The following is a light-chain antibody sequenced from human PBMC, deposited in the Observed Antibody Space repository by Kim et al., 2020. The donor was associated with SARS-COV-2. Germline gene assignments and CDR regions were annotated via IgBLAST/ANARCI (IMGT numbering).Light chain of an antibody. J-gene: IGKJ5*01. Sequence: GSVGDRVTITYRASQDIRNDLGWYQQNPGRAPKRLIYGASSLQSGVPSRFSGSGSGTEFTLTISSVQPEDFATYFCLQHSTYPITFGQGTRLEIK. V-gene: IGKV1-17*01. CDR2: GAS. CDR3: LQHSTYPIT. CDR1: QDIRND.